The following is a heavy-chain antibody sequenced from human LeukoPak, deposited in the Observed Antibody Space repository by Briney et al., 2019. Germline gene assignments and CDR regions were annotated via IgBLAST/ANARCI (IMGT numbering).Heavy chain of an antibody. J-gene: IGHJ6*02. V-gene: IGHV1-46*01. D-gene: IGHD3-10*01. CDR2: INPSGGST. CDR1: GYTFTSYY. CDR3: ARDRDYYGSGSPSMDV. Sequence: GASVKVSCKASGYTFTSYYMHWVRQAPGQGLEWMGIINPSGGSTSYAQKFQGRVTMTRDTSTSTVYMELSSLKSEDTAVYYCARDRDYYGSGSPSMDVWGQGTTVTVSS.